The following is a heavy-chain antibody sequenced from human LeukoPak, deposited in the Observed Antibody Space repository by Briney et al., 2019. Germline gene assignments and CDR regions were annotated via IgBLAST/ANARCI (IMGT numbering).Heavy chain of an antibody. CDR1: GYTFTSYD. Sequence: GASVKVSCKASGYTFTSYDINWVRQARGQRLEWIGWIVVGSGNTHYALKFQERVTITRDVSTNTAYMELSSLRSEDTAVYYCAAEGPHDFFDYWGQGTLVTVSS. J-gene: IGHJ4*02. CDR3: AAEGPHDFFDY. D-gene: IGHD3-3*01. V-gene: IGHV1-58*02. CDR2: IVVGSGNT.